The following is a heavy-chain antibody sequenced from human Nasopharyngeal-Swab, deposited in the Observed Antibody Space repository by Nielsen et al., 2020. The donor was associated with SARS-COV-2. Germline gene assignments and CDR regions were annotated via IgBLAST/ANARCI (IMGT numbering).Heavy chain of an antibody. CDR1: GGSFSGYY. Sequence: SETLSLTCAVYGGSFSGYYWSWIRQPPGKGLEWIGEINHSGSTNYNPSLKSRVTISVDTSKNQFSLKLSSVTAADTAVYYCARVYSSSSWVGLRYYYYYMDVWGQGTLVTVSS. CDR3: ARVYSSSSWVGLRYYYYYMDV. V-gene: IGHV4-34*01. CDR2: INHSGST. J-gene: IGHJ6*03. D-gene: IGHD6-6*01.